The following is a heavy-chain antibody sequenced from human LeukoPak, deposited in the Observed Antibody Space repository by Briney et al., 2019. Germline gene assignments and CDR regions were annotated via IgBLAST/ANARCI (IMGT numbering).Heavy chain of an antibody. V-gene: IGHV1-18*01. D-gene: IGHD2-8*01. CDR3: VRDIQWRFDP. CDR2: ISTNKGNT. J-gene: IGHJ5*02. CDR1: GYMFTSYG. Sequence: ASVKVSCKASGYMFTSYGISWVRQAPGQGREGMGWISTNKGNTNYAQRLQGRVTMTTDTSTSTAYMELRSLRSDDTAIYYCVRDIQWRFDPWGQGTLVTVS.